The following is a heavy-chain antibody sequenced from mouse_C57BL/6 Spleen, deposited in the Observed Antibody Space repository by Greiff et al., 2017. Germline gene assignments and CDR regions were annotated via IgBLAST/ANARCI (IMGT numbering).Heavy chain of an antibody. Sequence: EVKLEESGPELVKPGASVKISCKASGYSFTGYYMNWVKQSPEKSLEWIGEINPSTGGTTYNQKFKAKATLTVDKSSITAYMQLKSLTSEDSAVYYCASRITTVVARGDFDYWGQGTTLTVSS. J-gene: IGHJ2*01. CDR2: INPSTGGT. D-gene: IGHD1-1*01. CDR3: ASRITTVVARGDFDY. V-gene: IGHV1-42*01. CDR1: GYSFTGYY.